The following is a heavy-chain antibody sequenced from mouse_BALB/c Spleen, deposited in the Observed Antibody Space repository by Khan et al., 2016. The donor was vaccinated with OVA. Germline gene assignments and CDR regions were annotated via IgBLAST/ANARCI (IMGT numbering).Heavy chain of an antibody. J-gene: IGHJ4*01. Sequence: DLVKPGASVKLSCKASGYTFTSYWINWIKQRPGQGLEWIGRISPGSDTPYYNEMFKGKATLTVDTSSSTAYIQLSSLSSEDSAVYCCARENYYGSSHYAMDYWGQGTSVTVSS. CDR3: ARENYYGSSHYAMDY. CDR2: ISPGSDTP. D-gene: IGHD1-1*01. V-gene: IGHV1S41*01. CDR1: GYTFTSYW.